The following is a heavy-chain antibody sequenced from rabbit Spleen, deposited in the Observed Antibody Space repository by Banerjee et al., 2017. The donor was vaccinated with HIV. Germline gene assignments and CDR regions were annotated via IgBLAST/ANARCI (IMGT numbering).Heavy chain of an antibody. J-gene: IGHJ4*01. V-gene: IGHV1S40*01. CDR1: GFSFNSGYD. CDR2: IYAGGSGTT. Sequence: QSLEESGGDLVKPEGSLTLTCTASGFSFNSGYDMCWVRQAPGRGLEWIACIYAGGSGTTYYASWVNGRFTISKTSSTTVTLQMTSLTAADTATYFCARLGHADYPYAYGLKLWGPGTLVTVS. D-gene: IGHD6-1*01. CDR3: ARLGHADYPYAYGLKL.